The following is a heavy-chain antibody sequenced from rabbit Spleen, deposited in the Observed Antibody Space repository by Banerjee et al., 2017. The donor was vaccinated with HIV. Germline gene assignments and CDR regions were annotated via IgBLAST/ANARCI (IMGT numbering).Heavy chain of an antibody. Sequence: QSLEESGGGLVQPEGSLALTCKASGFSFSSSDYICWVRQAPGKGLEWIGDIYPVFGITNYANWVKGRFTISSDNAQNTVDLQMNSLTPADTATYFCARNANGGMDLWGQGTLVTVS. D-gene: IGHD2-1*01. CDR2: IYPVFGIT. V-gene: IGHV1S7*01. CDR1: GFSFSSSDY. J-gene: IGHJ6*01. CDR3: ARNANGGMDL.